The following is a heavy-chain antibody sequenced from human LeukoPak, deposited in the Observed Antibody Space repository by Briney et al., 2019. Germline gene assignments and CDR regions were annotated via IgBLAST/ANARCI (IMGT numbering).Heavy chain of an antibody. CDR2: VSGRGGST. D-gene: IGHD6-13*01. Sequence: GGSLRLSCVVSGFTFSAYAMSWIRQAPGKGLEWVSGVSGRGGSTFYADSVKGRFTISRDNSLNTLYLQMNGLRAEDTAVYYCAKDLLLQQLSDHIFDSWGQGTLVTVSS. CDR1: GFTFSAYA. J-gene: IGHJ4*02. V-gene: IGHV3-23*01. CDR3: AKDLLLQQLSDHIFDS.